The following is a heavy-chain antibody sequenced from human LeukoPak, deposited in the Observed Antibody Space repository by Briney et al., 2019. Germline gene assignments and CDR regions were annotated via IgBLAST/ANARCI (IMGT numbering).Heavy chain of an antibody. CDR3: ASGGDIVATKPFDY. D-gene: IGHD5-12*01. J-gene: IGHJ4*02. V-gene: IGHV1-69*06. CDR1: GGPFTRYA. Sequence: PGKASCKASGGPFTRYAISWVRQAPGHGLEWRGGIIPIFRTAVYAQTFQGRVTITSDTSTSTAYMELSSLRSEDTAVYYCASGGDIVATKPFDYWGQGTLVTVSS. CDR2: IIPIFRTA.